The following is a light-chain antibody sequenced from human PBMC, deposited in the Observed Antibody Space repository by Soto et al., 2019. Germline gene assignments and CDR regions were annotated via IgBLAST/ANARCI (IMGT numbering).Light chain of an antibody. V-gene: IGKV4-1*01. Sequence: DTVMTQSPDSLAVSLGERATINCKSSQSVLFTSSNKNFLSWYQQKPGQPPKLLIYWSSFRESGVPDRFSGRGSGTNFTLTIGSLQAEDVAVYYCLQYYTTPWTFGQGTKVEIK. CDR3: LQYYTTPWT. J-gene: IGKJ1*01. CDR2: WSS. CDR1: QSVLFTSSNKNF.